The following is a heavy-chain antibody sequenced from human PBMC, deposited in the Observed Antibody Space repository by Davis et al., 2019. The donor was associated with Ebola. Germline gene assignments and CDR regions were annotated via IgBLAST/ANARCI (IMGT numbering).Heavy chain of an antibody. CDR2: INHSGST. V-gene: IGHV4-34*01. J-gene: IGHJ4*02. D-gene: IGHD4-17*01. CDR1: GGSFSGYY. Sequence: PGGSLRLSCAVYGGSFSGYYWSWIRQPPGKGLEWIGEINHSGSTNYNPSLKSRVTISVDTSKNQFSLKLSSVTAADTAVYYCAEHDYGGERGDYWGQGTLVTVSS. CDR3: AEHDYGGERGDY.